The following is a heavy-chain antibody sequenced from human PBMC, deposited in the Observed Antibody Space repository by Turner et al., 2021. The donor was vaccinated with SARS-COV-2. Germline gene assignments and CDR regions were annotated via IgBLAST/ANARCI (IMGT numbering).Heavy chain of an antibody. CDR1: GFTFSTYS. CDR2: IDSSSSTI. J-gene: IGHJ4*02. V-gene: IGHV3-48*01. Sequence: EVHLVESGGGLVQPGGSLRRSCVASGFTFSTYSMTWVRQAPGKGLEWVSYIDSSSSTIYYADSVKGRFTISRDNAKNSLYLQMNSLRADDTAVYYCASPFDYWGQGTLVTVSS. CDR3: ASPFDY.